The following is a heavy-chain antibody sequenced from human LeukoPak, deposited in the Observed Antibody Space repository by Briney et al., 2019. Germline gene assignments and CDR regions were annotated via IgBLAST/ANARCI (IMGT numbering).Heavy chain of an antibody. CDR2: LNPNYRDT. J-gene: IGHJ3*02. CDR1: GYSIAGYY. Sequence: GASVKVSCKNPGYSIAGYYIHWVRQAPGQGLEWMGRLNPNYRDTNFAQRSQGRVTMTRDTTITTAFMEVTNLRSDDTAIYYCARGAYDYAAFDIWGQGTLVTVSS. D-gene: IGHD4-17*01. V-gene: IGHV1-2*06. CDR3: ARGAYDYAAFDI.